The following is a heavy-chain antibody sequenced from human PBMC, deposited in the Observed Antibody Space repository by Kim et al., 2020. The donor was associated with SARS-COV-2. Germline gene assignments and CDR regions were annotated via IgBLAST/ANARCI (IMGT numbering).Heavy chain of an antibody. CDR2: INHSGST. D-gene: IGHD4-17*01. CDR3: ARWLHDYGDYSPFDY. V-gene: IGHV4-34*01. CDR1: GGSFSGYY. J-gene: IGHJ4*02. Sequence: SETLSLTCAVYGGSFSGYYWSWIRQPPGKGLEWIGEINHSGSTNYNPSLKSRVTISVDTSKNQFSLKLSSVTAADTAVYYCARWLHDYGDYSPFDYWGQG.